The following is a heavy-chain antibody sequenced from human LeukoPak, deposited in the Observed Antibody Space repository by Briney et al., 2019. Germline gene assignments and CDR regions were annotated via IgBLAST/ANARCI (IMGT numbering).Heavy chain of an antibody. CDR2: IWYDGSNK. CDR3: AKVRYYDSSGHSPTSYFAY. Sequence: GGSLRLSCAASGFTFSSYGMPWARQAPGKGLEWVAVIWYDGSNKYYADSVKGRFTISRDNSKNTLYLQMNSLRAEDTAVYYCAKVRYYDSSGHSPTSYFAYWGQGTLVTVSS. J-gene: IGHJ4*02. V-gene: IGHV3-33*06. D-gene: IGHD3-22*01. CDR1: GFTFSSYG.